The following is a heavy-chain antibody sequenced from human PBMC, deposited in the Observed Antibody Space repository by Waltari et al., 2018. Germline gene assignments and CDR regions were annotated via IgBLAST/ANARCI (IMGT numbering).Heavy chain of an antibody. CDR3: ARHWKKSGYRFDP. J-gene: IGHJ5*02. V-gene: IGHV4-39*01. D-gene: IGHD5-12*01. Sequence: QLQLQESGPGLVKPSETLSLTCTVSGGSIRRSRYYWGWIRQAPGKGLEWIGSIYYSGSTYYNPTLKSRVTISGDTTKNQFSLKLSSVTAADTAVYYCARHWKKSGYRFDPWGQGTLVTVSS. CDR1: GGSIRRSRYY. CDR2: IYYSGST.